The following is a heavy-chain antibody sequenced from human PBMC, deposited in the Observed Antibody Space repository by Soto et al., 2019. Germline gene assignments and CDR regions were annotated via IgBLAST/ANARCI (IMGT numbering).Heavy chain of an antibody. V-gene: IGHV3-23*01. D-gene: IGHD6-19*01. J-gene: IGHJ4*02. Sequence: GGSLRLSCAASGFTFTNYGMSWVRQAPGKGLEWLSVITGSGGTTYYADSVKGRFTITRDNSKNTLYLQMNSLRAEDTAVYYCAKARYSSGWYVFDYWGQGTLVTVSS. CDR1: GFTFTNYG. CDR3: AKARYSSGWYVFDY. CDR2: ITGSGGTT.